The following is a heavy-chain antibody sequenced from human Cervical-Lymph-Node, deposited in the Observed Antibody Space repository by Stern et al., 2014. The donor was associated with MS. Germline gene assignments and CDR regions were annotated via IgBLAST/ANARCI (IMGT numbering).Heavy chain of an antibody. Sequence: VQLLESGAEVKKPGASVKVACKASGYTFNDYYIHWVRMAPGQGLERLGWVNADSGSTKFAQKYRDSVTMTRDTSISTAYMELTRLRSDDTAVYYCARAYGSGTFLGMDVWGQGTTVIVSS. J-gene: IGHJ6*02. D-gene: IGHD3-10*01. CDR3: ARAYGSGTFLGMDV. V-gene: IGHV1-2*04. CDR2: VNADSGST. CDR1: GYTFNDYY.